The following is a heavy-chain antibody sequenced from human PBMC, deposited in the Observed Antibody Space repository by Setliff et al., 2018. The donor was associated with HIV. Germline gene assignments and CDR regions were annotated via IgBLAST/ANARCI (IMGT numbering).Heavy chain of an antibody. D-gene: IGHD3-10*01. CDR2: VHREGDT. J-gene: IGHJ5*01. CDR1: GFTVSGNL. CDR3: ARAPRGRAGSHYIANWFDS. Sequence: GSLRLSCAASGFTVSGNLMAWVRLAPGQGLEWVSGVHREGDTYYADSVKGRFTISRDNGKNSLYLQMNGLRDDDTAVYHCARAPRGRAGSHYIANWFDSWGQGTLVTVSS. V-gene: IGHV3-53*01.